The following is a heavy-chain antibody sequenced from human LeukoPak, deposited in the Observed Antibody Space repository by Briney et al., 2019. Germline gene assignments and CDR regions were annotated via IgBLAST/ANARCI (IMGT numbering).Heavy chain of an antibody. Sequence: GGSLRLSCAASGFTFSSYWMHWVRQAPGKGLVWVSRINSDGSSTSYADSVKGRFTISRDNAKNTLYLQMNSLRAEDTAVYYCARDRRWYDILTGYSGGNWFDPWGQGTLVTASS. CDR2: INSDGSST. J-gene: IGHJ5*02. D-gene: IGHD3-9*01. CDR1: GFTFSSYW. V-gene: IGHV3-74*01. CDR3: ARDRRWYDILTGYSGGNWFDP.